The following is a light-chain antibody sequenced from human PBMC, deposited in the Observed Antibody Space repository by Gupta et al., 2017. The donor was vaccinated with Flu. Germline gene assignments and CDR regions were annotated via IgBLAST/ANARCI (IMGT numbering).Light chain of an antibody. Sequence: QSALTQPAPVSGSPGQSITISCTGPSSDVGSYNLVSWYQQHPGKAPKLMIYEGSKRPSGVSNRFSGSKSGNTASLTISGLQAEDEADYYCCSYAGSSTSYVFGTGTKVTVL. CDR2: EGS. J-gene: IGLJ1*01. V-gene: IGLV2-23*01. CDR3: CSYAGSSTSYV. CDR1: SSDVGSYNL.